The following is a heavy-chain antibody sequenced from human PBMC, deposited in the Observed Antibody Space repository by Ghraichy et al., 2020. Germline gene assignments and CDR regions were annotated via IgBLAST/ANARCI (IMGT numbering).Heavy chain of an antibody. Sequence: ASVKVSCKASGYTFTSYDINWVRQATGQGLEWMGWMNPNSGNTGYAQKFQGRVTMTRNTSISTAYMELSSLRSEDTAVYYCARGRGGPKRRQWLAEEPWFDPWGQGTLVTVSS. CDR3: ARGRGGPKRRQWLAEEPWFDP. CDR1: GYTFTSYD. CDR2: MNPNSGNT. V-gene: IGHV1-8*02. D-gene: IGHD6-19*01. J-gene: IGHJ5*02.